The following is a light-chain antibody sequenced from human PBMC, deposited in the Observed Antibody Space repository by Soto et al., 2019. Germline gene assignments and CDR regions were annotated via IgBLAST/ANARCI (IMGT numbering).Light chain of an antibody. CDR2: DVS. V-gene: IGLV2-8*01. CDR3: SSYAGTYIV. J-gene: IGLJ1*01. CDR1: SSDVGGYDY. Sequence: QSVLTQPPSASGSPGQSVAISCTGTSSDVGGYDYVSWYQQHPGKAPKLMIYDVSKRPSGVPDRFSGSKSGNTAPLTVSGLQAEDEADYYCSSYAGTYIVFGTGTKVTVL.